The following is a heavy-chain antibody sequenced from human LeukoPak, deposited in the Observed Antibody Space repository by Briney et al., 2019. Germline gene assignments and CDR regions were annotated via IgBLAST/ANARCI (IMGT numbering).Heavy chain of an antibody. J-gene: IGHJ3*02. Sequence: PGGSLRLSCAASGFTFRIYDMSWVRQAPGKGLEWVSVISGSGDNTFYADSVKGRFTISRDNSKNTLFLRMNSLRAEDTAVYYCASEYGSSSGRAFDIWGQGTMVTVSS. CDR1: GFTFRIYD. D-gene: IGHD6-6*01. CDR2: ISGSGDNT. V-gene: IGHV3-23*01. CDR3: ASEYGSSSGRAFDI.